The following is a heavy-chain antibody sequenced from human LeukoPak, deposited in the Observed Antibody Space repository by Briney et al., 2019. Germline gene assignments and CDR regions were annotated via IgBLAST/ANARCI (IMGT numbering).Heavy chain of an antibody. Sequence: SETLSLTCTVSGGSISSYYWSWIRQPPGKGLEWIGYIYTSGSTNYNPSLKSRATRSVDTSTNPFSLKLSSVTAADTAVYYCARATYSSGWYRRYYYYYYMDVWGKGTTVTVSS. J-gene: IGHJ6*03. CDR3: ARATYSSGWYRRYYYYYYMDV. CDR2: IYTSGST. D-gene: IGHD6-19*01. CDR1: GGSISSYY. V-gene: IGHV4-4*09.